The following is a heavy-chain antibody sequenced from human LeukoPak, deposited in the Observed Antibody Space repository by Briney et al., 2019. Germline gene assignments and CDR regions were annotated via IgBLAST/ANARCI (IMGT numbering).Heavy chain of an antibody. J-gene: IGHJ4*02. V-gene: IGHV3-30*04. Sequence: AGSLRFSCAASGFTFSSYAMHWVRHAPGKGLEWVTVISYDGSNKYYTDAVKGRFTISRDNSKNTLYLQMNRLRAEDRAVYYCARGLQRHVDTTMISRLWDYWGQGTLVTVSS. CDR1: GFTFSSYA. CDR2: ISYDGSNK. D-gene: IGHD5-18*01. CDR3: ARGLQRHVDTTMISRLWDY.